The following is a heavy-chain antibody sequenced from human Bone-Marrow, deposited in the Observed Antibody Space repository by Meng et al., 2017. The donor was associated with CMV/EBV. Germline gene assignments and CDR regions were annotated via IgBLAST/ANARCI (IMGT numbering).Heavy chain of an antibody. CDR3: ARGGRRSSALDGVDS. CDR1: GFTFSSYA. D-gene: IGHD6-6*01. CDR2: ISYDGSNK. J-gene: IGHJ4*02. Sequence: GESLKISWAASGFTFSSYAMHWVRQAPGKGLEWVAVISYDGSNKYYADSVKGRFTITRDNSKNTLYLQMNSLRAEDTAVYYCARGGRRSSALDGVDSWGQGTLVTVSS. V-gene: IGHV3-30*04.